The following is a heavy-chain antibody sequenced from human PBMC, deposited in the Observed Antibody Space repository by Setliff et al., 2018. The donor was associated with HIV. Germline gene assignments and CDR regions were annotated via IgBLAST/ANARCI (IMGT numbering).Heavy chain of an antibody. CDR3: ARHLQAFDI. CDR1: GDSISSSSYY. D-gene: IGHD1-1*01. Sequence: LSLTCSVSGDSISSSSYYWGWIRQPPGKGLEWVGSIFHSGGIYYNPSLKSRVTISGDTSKNKLSLKLTSVTAADTAVYYCARHLQAFDIWGHGTMVTVSS. CDR2: IFHSGGI. V-gene: IGHV4-39*01. J-gene: IGHJ3*02.